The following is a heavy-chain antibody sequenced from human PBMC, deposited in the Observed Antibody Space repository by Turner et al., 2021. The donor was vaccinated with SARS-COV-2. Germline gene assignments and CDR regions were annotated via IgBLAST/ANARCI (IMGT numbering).Heavy chain of an antibody. D-gene: IGHD1-26*01. CDR3: AKDVGVASLVGATADY. V-gene: IGHV3-23*01. Sequence: EVQLLESGGGLVQPGGSLSLSCAASGFTLSSYTMTGVRQAPGKGLQWGSAIRGRGGGTYYADSVKGRFTISRDNSKSTLYLQMSSLRAEDTAIYYCAKDVGVASLVGATADYWGQGTRVTVSS. CDR1: GFTLSSYT. CDR2: IRGRGGGT. J-gene: IGHJ4*01.